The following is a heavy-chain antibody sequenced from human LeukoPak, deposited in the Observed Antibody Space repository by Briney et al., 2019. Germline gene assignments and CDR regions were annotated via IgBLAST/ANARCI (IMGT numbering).Heavy chain of an antibody. D-gene: IGHD3-3*01. CDR1: GFTVGDNY. J-gene: IGHJ4*02. CDR3: AGGTDFWSGYSFDS. CDR2: IYSGGTT. V-gene: IGHV3-53*01. Sequence: GGSLRLSCAASGFTVGDNYMTWVRQAPGKGLEWVSLIYSGGTTEYADSVRGRFSISRDISKNTLSLQLSSLRAEDTAVYYCAGGTDFWSGYSFDSWGQGTLVTVSS.